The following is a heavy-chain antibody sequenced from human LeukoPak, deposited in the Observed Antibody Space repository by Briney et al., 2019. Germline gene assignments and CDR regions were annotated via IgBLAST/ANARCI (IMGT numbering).Heavy chain of an antibody. CDR3: ARGRVPAAIDNWFDP. V-gene: IGHV4-59*01. CDR2: IYYSGST. J-gene: IGHJ5*02. CDR1: GGSISSYY. D-gene: IGHD2-2*02. Sequence: PSETLSLTCSVSGGSISSYYWSWIRQPPGKGLEWIGYIYYSGSTNYNPSLKSRVTISVDTSKNQFSLKLSSVTAADTAVYYCARGRVPAAIDNWFDPWGQGTLVTVSS.